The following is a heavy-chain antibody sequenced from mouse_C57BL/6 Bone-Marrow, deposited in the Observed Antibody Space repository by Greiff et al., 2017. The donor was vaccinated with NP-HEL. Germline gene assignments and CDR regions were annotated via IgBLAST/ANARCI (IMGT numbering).Heavy chain of an antibody. J-gene: IGHJ2*01. CDR3: ARGGYGSSSFGY. V-gene: IGHV1-81*01. CDR2: IYPRSGNT. D-gene: IGHD1-1*01. Sequence: VQLQQSGAELARPGASVKLSCKASGYTFTSYGISWVKQRTGQGLEWIGEIYPRSGNTYYNEKFKGKATLTADKSSSTAYMELRSLTSEDSAVYFCARGGYGSSSFGYWGQGTTLTVSS. CDR1: GYTFTSYG.